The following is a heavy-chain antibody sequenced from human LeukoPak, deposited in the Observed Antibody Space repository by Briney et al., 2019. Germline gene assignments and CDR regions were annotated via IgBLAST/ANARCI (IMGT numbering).Heavy chain of an antibody. CDR3: AKAFSSSSWAFDI. Sequence: GGSLRVSCAASGFIFSSYAMSWVRQAPGRGLEWVSTISGNGDNTYYADSVKGRFTISRDNSKNTLYLQMDSLRTEDTALYYCAKAFSSSSWAFDIWGQGTMVTVSS. CDR2: ISGNGDNT. D-gene: IGHD6-6*01. V-gene: IGHV3-23*01. CDR1: GFIFSSYA. J-gene: IGHJ3*02.